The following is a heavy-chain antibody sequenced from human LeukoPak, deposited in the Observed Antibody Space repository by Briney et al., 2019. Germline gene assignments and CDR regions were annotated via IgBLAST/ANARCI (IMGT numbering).Heavy chain of an antibody. D-gene: IGHD2-15*01. J-gene: IGHJ4*02. Sequence: PGESLRLSCAASEFTFSRYATSWLRQAPGRGLEWVAAITNRGDDTWYADSVKGRFTISRDNSRNTLFLQMNSLRAEDMAVYYCAKGSAPSRPYHFDFWGQGSLVTVSS. CDR3: AKGSAPSRPYHFDF. CDR1: EFTFSRYA. V-gene: IGHV3-23*01. CDR2: ITNRGDDT.